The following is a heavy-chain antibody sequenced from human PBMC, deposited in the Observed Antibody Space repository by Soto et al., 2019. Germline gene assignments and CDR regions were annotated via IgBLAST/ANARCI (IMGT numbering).Heavy chain of an antibody. Sequence: TVGSMRVWYAASGFTCVGHSMSWVRKAQGKGLEWVSSISSSSSYIYYADSVKGRFTISRDNAKNSLYLQMNSLRAEDTAVYYCAPYYYGSGSYYNSYYYYYMDVWGKGTTVTVSS. V-gene: IGHV3-21*01. J-gene: IGHJ6*03. CDR1: GFTCVGHS. D-gene: IGHD3-10*01. CDR3: APYYYGSGSYYNSYYYYYMDV. CDR2: ISSSSSYI.